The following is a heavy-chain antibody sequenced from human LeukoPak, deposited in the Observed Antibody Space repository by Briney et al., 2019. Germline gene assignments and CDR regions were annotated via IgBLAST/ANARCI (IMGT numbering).Heavy chain of an antibody. CDR3: ARDYRHYYGSGSYYKGFDY. D-gene: IGHD3-10*01. V-gene: IGHV3-30*04. CDR2: ISYDGSNK. J-gene: IGHJ4*02. CDR1: GFTFSSYA. Sequence: GGSLRLSCADSGFTFSSYAMHWVRQAPGKGLEWVAVISYDGSNKYYADSVKGRFTISRDNSKNTLYLQMNSLRAEDTAVYYCARDYRHYYGSGSYYKGFDYWGQGTLVTVSS.